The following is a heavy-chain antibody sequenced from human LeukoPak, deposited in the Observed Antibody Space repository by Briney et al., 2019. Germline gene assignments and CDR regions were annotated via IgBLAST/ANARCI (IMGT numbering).Heavy chain of an antibody. J-gene: IGHJ4*02. D-gene: IGHD2-15*01. V-gene: IGHV4-34*01. CDR3: ARPTKLYCSGGSCPFDY. Sequence: SETLSLTCAVYGGSFSGYYWSWICQPPGKGLEWIGEINHSGSTNYNPSLKSRVTISVDTSKNQFSLKLSSVTAADTAVYYCARPTKLYCSGGSCPFDYWGQRTLVTVSS. CDR1: GGSFSGYY. CDR2: INHSGST.